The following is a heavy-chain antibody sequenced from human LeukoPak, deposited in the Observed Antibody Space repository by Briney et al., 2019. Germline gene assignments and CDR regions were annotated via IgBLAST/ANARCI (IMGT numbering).Heavy chain of an antibody. J-gene: IGHJ4*02. CDR2: IYYSGST. CDR3: ARHRGITMVRGVTPLPPDY. D-gene: IGHD3-10*01. Sequence: PSETLSLTCTVSGGSISTFYWSWIRQPPGKGLEWIGYIYYSGSTNYSPSLNSRVTISVDTSKNQFSLKLSSVTAADTAVYYCARHRGITMVRGVTPLPPDYWGQGTLVTVSS. V-gene: IGHV4-59*08. CDR1: GGSISTFY.